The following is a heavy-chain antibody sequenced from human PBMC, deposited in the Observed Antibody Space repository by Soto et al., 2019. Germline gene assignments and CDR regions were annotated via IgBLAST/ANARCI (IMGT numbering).Heavy chain of an antibody. V-gene: IGHV3-21*01. CDR3: AKDESTMIVVVIQDAFDI. CDR1: GFTFSSYS. J-gene: IGHJ3*02. CDR2: ISSSSSYI. Sequence: PGGSLRLSCAASGFTFSSYSMNWVRQAPGKGLEWVSSISSSSSYIYYADSVKGRFTISRDNAKNSLYLQMNSLRAEDTAVYYCAKDESTMIVVVIQDAFDIWGQGTMVTVSS. D-gene: IGHD3-22*01.